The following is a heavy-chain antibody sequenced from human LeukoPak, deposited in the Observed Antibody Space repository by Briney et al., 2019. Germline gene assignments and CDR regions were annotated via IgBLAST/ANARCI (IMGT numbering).Heavy chain of an antibody. Sequence: GGSLRLSCTASGFTFSDYAMSWFRQAPRKGLEWVSSINGHENLIYYADSVKGRFTISRDNAKNSLYLQMNSLRAEDTAVYYCARRYFDYWGQGTLVTVSS. V-gene: IGHV3-11*01. J-gene: IGHJ4*02. CDR3: ARRYFDY. CDR2: INGHENLI. CDR1: GFTFSDYA.